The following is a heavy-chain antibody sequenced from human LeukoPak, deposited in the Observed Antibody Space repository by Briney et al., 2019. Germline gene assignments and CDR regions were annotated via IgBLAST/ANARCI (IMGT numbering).Heavy chain of an antibody. Sequence: GRSLRLSCAASGFTFSSYAMHRVRQAPGKGLEWVAVISYDGSNKYYADSVKGRFTISRDNSKNTLYLQMNSLRAEDTAVYYCANLGSGRVTDYWAQGTLVTVSS. CDR2: ISYDGSNK. J-gene: IGHJ4*02. V-gene: IGHV3-30-3*01. D-gene: IGHD3-10*01. CDR3: ANLGSGRVTDY. CDR1: GFTFSSYA.